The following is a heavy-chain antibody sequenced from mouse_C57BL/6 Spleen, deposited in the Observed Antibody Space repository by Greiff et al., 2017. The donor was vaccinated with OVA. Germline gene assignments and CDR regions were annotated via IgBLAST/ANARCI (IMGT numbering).Heavy chain of an antibody. CDR3: ARGDYFDY. Sequence: QVQLQQPGAELVRPGSSVKLSCKASGYTFTSYWMDWVKQRPGQGLEWIGNIYPSDSETHYNQKFKDKATLTVDKSSSTAYMQLSSLTSEDSAVYYCARGDYFDYWGQGTTRTVSS. J-gene: IGHJ2*01. CDR1: GYTFTSYW. V-gene: IGHV1-61*01. CDR2: IYPSDSET.